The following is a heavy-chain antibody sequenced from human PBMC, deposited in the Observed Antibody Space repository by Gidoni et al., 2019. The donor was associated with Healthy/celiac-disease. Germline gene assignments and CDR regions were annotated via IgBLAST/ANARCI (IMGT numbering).Heavy chain of an antibody. CDR2: IIPIFGTA. CDR3: ARDREAYCGGDCYAYNWFDP. Sequence: QVQLVQSGAEVKKPGSSVKVSCKASGGTFSSYAISWLRQAPGQGLEWMGGIIPIFGTANYAQKLQGRVTITADESTSTAYMELSSLRSEDTAVYYCARDREAYCGGDCYAYNWFDPWGQGTLVTVSS. CDR1: GGTFSSYA. V-gene: IGHV1-69*01. J-gene: IGHJ5*02. D-gene: IGHD2-21*02.